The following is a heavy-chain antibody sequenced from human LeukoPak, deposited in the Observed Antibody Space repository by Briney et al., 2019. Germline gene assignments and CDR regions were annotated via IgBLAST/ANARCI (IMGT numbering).Heavy chain of an antibody. CDR3: AKHAPLIAARFDY. CDR1: GFTFSSYG. D-gene: IGHD6-6*01. CDR2: IWYDGSNK. V-gene: IGHV3-33*06. Sequence: GGSLRLSCAASGFTFSSYGMHWVRQAPGKGLEWVAVIWYDGSNKYYADSVKGRFTISRDNSKNTLYLQMNSLRAEDTAVYYCAKHAPLIAARFDYWGQGTLVTVSS. J-gene: IGHJ4*02.